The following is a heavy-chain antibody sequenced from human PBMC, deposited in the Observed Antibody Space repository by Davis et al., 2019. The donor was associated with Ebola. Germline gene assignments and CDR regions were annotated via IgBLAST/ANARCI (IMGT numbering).Heavy chain of an antibody. CDR2: VGGSGDHI. CDR3: ARFRYRWSAWFFDL. J-gene: IGHJ2*01. CDR1: GFSFSNYG. V-gene: IGHV3-48*02. D-gene: IGHD2-2*02. Sequence: GESLKISCAASGFSFSNYGMYWVRQAPGKGLEWISYVGGSGDHISYADSVEGRFTVSRDNAKNSLYLQMSSLRDEDTAVYFCARFRYRWSAWFFDLWGRGTLVTVSS.